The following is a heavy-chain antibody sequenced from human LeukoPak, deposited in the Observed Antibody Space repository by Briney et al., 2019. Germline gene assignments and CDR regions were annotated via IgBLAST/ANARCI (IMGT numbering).Heavy chain of an antibody. CDR1: GYTFTGYY. V-gene: IGHV1-2*02. Sequence: GASVKVSCKASGYTFTGYYMHWVRQAPGQGLEWMGWINPNSGGTNYAQKFQGRVTITADESTSTAYMELSSLRSEDTAVYYCARVLPAGIVGARFDYWGQGTLVTVSS. CDR3: ARVLPAGIVGARFDY. CDR2: INPNSGGT. D-gene: IGHD1-26*01. J-gene: IGHJ4*02.